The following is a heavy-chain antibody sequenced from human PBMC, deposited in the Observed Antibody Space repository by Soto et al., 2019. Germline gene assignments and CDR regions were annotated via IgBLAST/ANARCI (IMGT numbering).Heavy chain of an antibody. Sequence: GGSLRLSCAASGFTFSSYCMHWVRQAPGKGLEWVAVISYDGSNKYYADSVKGRFTISRDNSKNTLYLQMNSLRAEDTAVYYCAKEELGGYGGNDAFDIWGQETMVTVSS. J-gene: IGHJ3*02. CDR1: GFTFSSYC. D-gene: IGHD4-17*01. CDR2: ISYDGSNK. CDR3: AKEELGGYGGNDAFDI. V-gene: IGHV3-30*18.